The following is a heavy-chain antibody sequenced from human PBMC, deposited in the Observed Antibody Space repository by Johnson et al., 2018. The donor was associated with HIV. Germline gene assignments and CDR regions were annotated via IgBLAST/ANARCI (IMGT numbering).Heavy chain of an antibody. D-gene: IGHD3-22*01. V-gene: IGHV3-9*01. Sequence: VQLVESGGGLIHPGGSLRLSCAASGFTFDDYAMHWVRQAPGKGLEWVSGISWNSGSIGYADSVKGQFTISRDNAKNSLYLQMNSLRAEDTDLYYCAKVYYDSSGYGAFDIWGQGTMVTVSS. CDR2: ISWNSGSI. CDR3: AKVYYDSSGYGAFDI. CDR1: GFTFDDYA. J-gene: IGHJ3*02.